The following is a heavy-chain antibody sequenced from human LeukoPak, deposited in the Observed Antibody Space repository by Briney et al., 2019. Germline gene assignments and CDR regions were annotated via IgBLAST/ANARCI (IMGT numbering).Heavy chain of an antibody. J-gene: IGHJ5*02. Sequence: PSGTLSLTCAVSGGSISSSNWWSWVRQPPGKGLEWIGEIYHSGSTNYNPSLKSRVTISVGKSKNQFSLKLSSVTAADTAVYYCARETTARHLFDPWGQGTLVTVSS. V-gene: IGHV4-4*02. D-gene: IGHD4-11*01. CDR2: IYHSGST. CDR1: GGSISSSNW. CDR3: ARETTARHLFDP.